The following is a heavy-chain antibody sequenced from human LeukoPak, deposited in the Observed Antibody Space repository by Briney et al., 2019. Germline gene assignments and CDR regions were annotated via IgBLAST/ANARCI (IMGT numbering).Heavy chain of an antibody. Sequence: SGTLSLTCTVSGGSFSSHYWTWIRHPPGKALEWIGYYTGDANYNPTKYNPFLRSRATISLDTSTNQFSLKLSSVTAADTAVYYCARDSAPVRTSWYFDLWGRGTLVTVSS. J-gene: IGHJ2*01. D-gene: IGHD1-14*01. CDR2: YTGDANYNPT. CDR3: ARDSAPVRTSWYFDL. CDR1: GGSFSSHY. V-gene: IGHV4-59*11.